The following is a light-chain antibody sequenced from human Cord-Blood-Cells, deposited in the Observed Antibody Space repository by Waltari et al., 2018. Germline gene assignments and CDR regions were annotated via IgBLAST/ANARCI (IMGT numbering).Light chain of an antibody. CDR3: QRRSNWPLFT. CDR1: QSVSSY. J-gene: IGKJ3*01. CDR2: DAS. Sequence: EIVLTHSPATLSLSPGERATPSCRASQSVSSYLSWYQQKPGQAPRRLIYDASNRATGIPARFSGSGSGTDFTLTISSLEPEDFAVYYCQRRSNWPLFTFGPGTKVDIK. V-gene: IGKV3-11*01.